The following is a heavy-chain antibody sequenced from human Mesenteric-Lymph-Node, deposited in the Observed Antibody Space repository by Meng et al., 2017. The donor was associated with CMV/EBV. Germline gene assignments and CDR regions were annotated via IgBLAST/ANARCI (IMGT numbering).Heavy chain of an antibody. V-gene: IGHV7-4-1*02. CDR3: ARENRGYSGYDSPGGYFDY. CDR1: FTSYA. D-gene: IGHD5-12*01. Sequence: FTSYAMNWVRLAPGQALEWMGWINTNTGNPTYAQGFTGRFVFSLDTSVSTAYLQISSLKAEDTAVYYCARENRGYSGYDSPGGYFDYWGQGTLVTVSS. CDR2: INTNTGNP. J-gene: IGHJ4*02.